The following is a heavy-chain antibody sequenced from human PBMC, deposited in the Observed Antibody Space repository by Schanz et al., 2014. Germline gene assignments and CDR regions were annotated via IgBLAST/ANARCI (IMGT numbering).Heavy chain of an antibody. V-gene: IGHV1-3*01. J-gene: IGHJ4*02. CDR2: INAGTGNT. CDR3: ARSGSSNWYCFDY. CDR1: GYSFTPFP. Sequence: GPEVKGPGASVKVSCKASGYSFTPFPIHWVRQAPGQRLEWMGWINAGTGNTEYSQKFQGRVTITRDTLASTAYMEVSSLRSEDTAVYYCARSGSSNWYCFDYWGQGTLVTVSS. D-gene: IGHD6-13*01.